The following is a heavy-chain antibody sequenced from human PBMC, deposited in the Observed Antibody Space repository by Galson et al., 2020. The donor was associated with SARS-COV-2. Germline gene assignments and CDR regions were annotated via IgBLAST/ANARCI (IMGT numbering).Heavy chain of an antibody. J-gene: IGHJ4*02. D-gene: IGHD2-21*02. CDR2: ITSSGATI. CDR3: VSRCGGDCYRYDY. V-gene: IGHV3-11*01. CDR1: GFIFSDYY. Sequence: GGSLRLSCAASGFIFSDYYMSWVRQAPGKGLEWLSYITSSGATIYYTDSVKGRFTISRDNAKNSLYLQMNNLRADDTAVYYCVSRCGGDCYRYDYWGQGTLVTVSS.